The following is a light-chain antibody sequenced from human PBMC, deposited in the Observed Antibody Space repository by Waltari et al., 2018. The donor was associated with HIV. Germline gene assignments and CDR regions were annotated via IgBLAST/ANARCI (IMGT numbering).Light chain of an antibody. CDR2: DFT. CDR1: SSDIGSYNL. V-gene: IGLV2-23*02. J-gene: IGLJ2*01. Sequence: QSALTQPASVSGSPGQSLTISCTGTSSDIGSYNLVSWYQQHPGKAPKLMIYDFTKRPSGVSNRFSGSKSGNTASLTISGLQAEDEADYYCCSYAGSSILFGGGTKLTVL. CDR3: CSYAGSSIL.